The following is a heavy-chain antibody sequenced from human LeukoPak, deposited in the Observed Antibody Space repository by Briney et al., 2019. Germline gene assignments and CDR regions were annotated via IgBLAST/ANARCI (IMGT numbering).Heavy chain of an antibody. CDR2: IYYSGST. J-gene: IGHJ4*02. D-gene: IGHD1-26*01. CDR3: ARVGAITQPFDY. Sequence: PSETLSLTCTVAGGSISSSSYYWGWIRQPPGKGLEWIGNIYYSGSTYYNPSLKSRVTISVDTSKNQFSLKLSSVTAADTAVYYCARVGAITQPFDYWGQGTLVTVSS. V-gene: IGHV4-39*01. CDR1: GGSISSSSYY.